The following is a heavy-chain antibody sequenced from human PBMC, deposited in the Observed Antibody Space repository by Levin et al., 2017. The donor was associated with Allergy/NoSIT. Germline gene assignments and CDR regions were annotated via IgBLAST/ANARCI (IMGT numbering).Heavy chain of an antibody. Sequence: GESLKISCKASGYTFTGHYMHWVRQAPGQGLEWMGWINPNSGGTNSAQKFQGRLTMTRDTSIGTAYMELRRLRSDDTAVYYCAREYSSDFSYFYGMDVWGQGTTVTVSS. D-gene: IGHD6-25*01. V-gene: IGHV1-2*02. CDR3: AREYSSDFSYFYGMDV. CDR1: GYTFTGHY. J-gene: IGHJ6*02. CDR2: INPNSGGT.